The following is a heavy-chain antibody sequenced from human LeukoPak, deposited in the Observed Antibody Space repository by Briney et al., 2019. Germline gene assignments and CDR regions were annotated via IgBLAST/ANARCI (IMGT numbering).Heavy chain of an antibody. J-gene: IGHJ6*02. D-gene: IGHD1-1*01. CDR2: INHSGST. V-gene: IGHV4-34*01. CDR1: GGSFSGYY. Sequence: SETLSLTCAVYGGSFSGYYWSWIRQPPGKGLEWIGEINHSGSTNYNPSLKSRVTISVDTSKNQFSLKLSSVTAADTAVYYCASGRSSRNYYYGMDVWGQGTTVTVSS. CDR3: ASGRSSRNYYYGMDV.